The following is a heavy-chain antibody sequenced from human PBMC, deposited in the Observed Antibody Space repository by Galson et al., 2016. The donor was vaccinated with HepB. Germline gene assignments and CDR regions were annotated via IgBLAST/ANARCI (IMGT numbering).Heavy chain of an antibody. CDR1: GLTFSRNS. J-gene: IGHJ5*02. CDR3: AKDSSYKNWFDP. V-gene: IGHV3-48*02. D-gene: IGHD5-24*01. CDR2: ISPSSGTI. Sequence: SLRLSCAASGLTFSRNSMNWVRQAPGKGLEWISHISPSSGTIRYADSVRGRFTISRDNAKDSLYLQMTSLRDEDTAVYYCAKDSSYKNWFDPWGQGTLVTVSS.